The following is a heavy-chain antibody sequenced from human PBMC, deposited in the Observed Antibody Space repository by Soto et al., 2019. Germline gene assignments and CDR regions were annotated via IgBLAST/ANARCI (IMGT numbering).Heavy chain of an antibody. D-gene: IGHD3-3*01. V-gene: IGHV3-49*04. CDR1: GFTFGDYA. Sequence: GGSLRLSCTASGFTFGDYAMSWVRQAPGKGLEWVGFIRSKAYGGTTEYAASVKGRFTISRDDSKSIAYLQMNSLKTEDTAVYYCTRDYSLKNYDFWSGYYTGDAFDIWGQGTMVTVSS. J-gene: IGHJ3*02. CDR2: IRSKAYGGTT. CDR3: TRDYSLKNYDFWSGYYTGDAFDI.